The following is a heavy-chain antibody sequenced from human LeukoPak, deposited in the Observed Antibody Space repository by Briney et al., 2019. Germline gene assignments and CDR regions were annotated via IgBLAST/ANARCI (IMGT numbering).Heavy chain of an antibody. D-gene: IGHD2-15*01. J-gene: IGHJ5*02. V-gene: IGHV3-23*01. CDR1: GFNFRSSA. Sequence: GGSLRLSCAASGFNFRSSAMIWVRQAPGMGLEWVSGISGSGESTYYADSVKGRFTISRDNSKNTLYLQVNNLRAEDTAVYYCAKDHRVGQLLLLPWGQGTLVTVSS. CDR3: AKDHRVGQLLLLP. CDR2: ISGSGEST.